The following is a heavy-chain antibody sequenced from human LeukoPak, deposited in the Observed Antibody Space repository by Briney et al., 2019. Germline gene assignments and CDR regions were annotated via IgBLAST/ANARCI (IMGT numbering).Heavy chain of an antibody. CDR1: GFTFSSYA. D-gene: IGHD3-22*01. J-gene: IGHJ4*02. V-gene: IGHV3-23*03. Sequence: TGGSLRLSCAASGFTFSSYAMSWVRQAPGKGLVWVSRIDSGGSTTEYADSVKGRFTISRDNSKNTLYLQMNSLRAEDTAVYYCAKDTRHSITMIVFQGEPGFDYWGQGTLVTVSS. CDR3: AKDTRHSITMIVFQGEPGFDY. CDR2: IDSGGSTT.